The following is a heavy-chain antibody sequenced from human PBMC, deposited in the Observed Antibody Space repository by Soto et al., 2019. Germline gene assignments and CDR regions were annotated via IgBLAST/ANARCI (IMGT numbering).Heavy chain of an antibody. Sequence: QVQLVESGGGVVQPGRSLRLSCAASGFTFSSYGMHWVRQAPGKGLEWVAVIWYDGSNKYYADSVKGRFTISRDNSKNTVYLQMNSLRAEDTAVYYCARDEGGYFDYWGQGTLVTVSS. CDR1: GFTFSSYG. CDR2: IWYDGSNK. CDR3: ARDEGGYFDY. V-gene: IGHV3-33*01. J-gene: IGHJ4*02. D-gene: IGHD3-16*01.